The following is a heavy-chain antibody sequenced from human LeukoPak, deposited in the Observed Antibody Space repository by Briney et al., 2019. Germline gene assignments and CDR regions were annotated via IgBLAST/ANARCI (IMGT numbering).Heavy chain of an antibody. J-gene: IGHJ1*01. D-gene: IGHD4-17*01. CDR1: GFTFSSYS. CDR3: VRDFSTVTTAYLHH. CDR2: ISSSSRHI. V-gene: IGHV3-21*04. Sequence: GGSLRLSCAASGFTFSSYSMNWVRQAPGKGLEWVSSISSSSRHIYYADSVKGRFTIFRDDAKNSLFLQMDSLRVEDTAMYYCVRDFSTVTTAYLHHWGQGTLLTVSS.